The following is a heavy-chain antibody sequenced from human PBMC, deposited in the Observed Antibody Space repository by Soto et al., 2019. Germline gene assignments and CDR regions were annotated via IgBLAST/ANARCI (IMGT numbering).Heavy chain of an antibody. J-gene: IGHJ4*02. CDR2: IRSKAYGGTT. Sequence: GGSLRLSCTASGFTFGDYAMSWFRQAPGKGLEWVGFIRSKAYGGTTEFAASVKGRFTISRDDSKSIAYLQMTSLKTEDTAVYYCTRARTQGGVVVPAAVDYWGQGTLVTVSS. CDR1: GFTFGDYA. V-gene: IGHV3-49*03. D-gene: IGHD2-2*01. CDR3: TRARTQGGVVVPAAVDY.